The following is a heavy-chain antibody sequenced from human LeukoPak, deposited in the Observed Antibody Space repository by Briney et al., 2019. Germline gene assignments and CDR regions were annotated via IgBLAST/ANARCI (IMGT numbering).Heavy chain of an antibody. CDR3: ARVVVVTAIPIGHFDY. J-gene: IGHJ4*02. CDR1: GYSIISGYY. CDR2: IFHSGST. Sequence: SETLSLTCAVSGYSIISGYYWGWIRQPPRKGLEWIGSIFHSGSTYYNPSLKSRVTISVDTSKNQVSLRLSSVTAADTAVYYCARVVVVTAIPIGHFDYWGQGTPLTVSS. V-gene: IGHV4-38-2*01. D-gene: IGHD2-21*02.